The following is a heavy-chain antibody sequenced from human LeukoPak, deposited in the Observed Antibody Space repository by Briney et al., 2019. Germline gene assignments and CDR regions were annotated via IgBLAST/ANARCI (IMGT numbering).Heavy chain of an antibody. D-gene: IGHD3-3*01. CDR2: IIPAFGTA. J-gene: IGHJ4*02. V-gene: IGHV1-69*13. CDR1: GGTFSGYP. CDR3: ARAYGFWKWGVDF. Sequence: ASVKVSCKASGGTFSGYPITWVRHAPGQGLEWMGGIIPAFGTANYAQKFQGRVTITAGESTSTAYMELSSLRSEDTAVYYCARAYGFWKWGVDFWGQGTLVTVSS.